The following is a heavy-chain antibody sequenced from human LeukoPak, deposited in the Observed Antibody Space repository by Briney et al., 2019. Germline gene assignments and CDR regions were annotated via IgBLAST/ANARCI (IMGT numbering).Heavy chain of an antibody. CDR3: ASPRDTHSGSFLFDY. CDR1: GGSISSYY. V-gene: IGHV4-59*01. D-gene: IGHD1-26*01. CDR2: IYYSGST. Sequence: SETLSLTCTVSGGSISSYYWSWIRQPPGKGLEWIGYIYYSGSTSYNPSLKSRVTISVDTSKNQFSLKLSSVTAADTAVYYCASPRDTHSGSFLFDYWGQGTLVTVSS. J-gene: IGHJ4*02.